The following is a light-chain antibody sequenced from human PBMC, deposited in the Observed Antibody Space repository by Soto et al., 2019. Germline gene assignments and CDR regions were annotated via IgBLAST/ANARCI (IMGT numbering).Light chain of an antibody. Sequence: EIVLTQSPGTLSLSPGERAILSCRASQRVGSSSLAWYQQRPGQAPRLLIYGVSTRATGIPDRFSGSGSGTDFTLTISRLESEDFAVYFCQQFGTSPAFGGGTKEEIK. V-gene: IGKV3-20*01. CDR3: QQFGTSPA. J-gene: IGKJ4*01. CDR2: GVS. CDR1: QRVGSSS.